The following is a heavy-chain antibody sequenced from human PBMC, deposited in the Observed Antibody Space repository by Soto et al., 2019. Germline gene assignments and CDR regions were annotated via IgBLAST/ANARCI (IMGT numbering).Heavy chain of an antibody. CDR2: ITRDGIST. CDR1: GFTFSTYW. V-gene: IGHV3-74*01. J-gene: IGHJ4*02. Sequence: GGSLRLSFAASGFTFSTYWLYRVRQAPGKGLVWVSRITRDGISTSYADSVKGRFTISRDNAKNTLYLQMNSLRAEDTAVYYCARSRLHLDYWGQGTMVTVSS. D-gene: IGHD4-4*01. CDR3: ARSRLHLDY.